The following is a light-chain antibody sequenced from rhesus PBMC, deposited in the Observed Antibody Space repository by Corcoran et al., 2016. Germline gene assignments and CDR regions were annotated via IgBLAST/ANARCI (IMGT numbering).Light chain of an antibody. CDR1: SSDIGGFNY. Sequence: QSAPTQPPSVSGSPGQSVTISCSGTSSDIGGFNYVSWYQRHPGKAPNLMLYGVSYRPSGVSDRFSGSKSDNTASLTFSGLQAEDEASYYCCSYTTSSTFVFGSGTKLTVL. CDR2: GVS. CDR3: CSYTTSSTFV. V-gene: IGLV2S7*01. J-gene: IGLJ6*01.